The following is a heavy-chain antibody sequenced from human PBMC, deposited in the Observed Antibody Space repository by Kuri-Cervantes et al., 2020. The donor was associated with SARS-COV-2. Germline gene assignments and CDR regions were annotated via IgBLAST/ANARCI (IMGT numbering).Heavy chain of an antibody. J-gene: IGHJ4*02. V-gene: IGHV4-59*08. CDR1: GGSFSSHY. Sequence: SETLSSTCTVPGGSFSSHYWSWIRQPPGKGLEWIGYIYYSGSTNYNPSLKSRVTISVYTSKNQFSLKLSSVTAADTAVYYCARHFPLLRGAHYYFDYWGQGTLVTVSS. D-gene: IGHD3-10*01. CDR2: IYYSGST. CDR3: ARHFPLLRGAHYYFDY.